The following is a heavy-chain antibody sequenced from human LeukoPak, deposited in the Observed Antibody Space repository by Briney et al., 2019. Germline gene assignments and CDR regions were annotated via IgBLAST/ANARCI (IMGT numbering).Heavy chain of an antibody. V-gene: IGHV6-1*01. CDR3: ARDPVGGSTIFDY. D-gene: IGHD1-26*01. CDR2: TYYRSKWYY. J-gene: IGHJ4*02. CDR1: GDIVSSNSAA. Sequence: PSQTLSLTCTISGDIVSSNSAAWNWIRQSPSRGLEWLGRTYYRSKWYYDYAVAVKSRISINPDTSKNQFSLQLSSVTPEDTAVYYCARDPVGGSTIFDYWGQGTLVTVSS.